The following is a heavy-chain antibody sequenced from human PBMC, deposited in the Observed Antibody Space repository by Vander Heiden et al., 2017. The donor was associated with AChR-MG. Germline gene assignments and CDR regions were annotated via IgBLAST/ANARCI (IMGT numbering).Heavy chain of an antibody. D-gene: IGHD6-19*01. Sequence: EVQLLESRGGLVQPGGSLRLSCVASGFTFSTYAMSWVRQAPGKGLEWVSSINGGGGSPYYADSVKGRFTISRDDSKNTLYLQMNSLRAEDTAAYYCAKDVRWIAVVASCFDSWGQGTLVTVSS. V-gene: IGHV3-23*01. CDR3: AKDVRWIAVVASCFDS. CDR1: GFTFSTYA. CDR2: INGGGGSP. J-gene: IGHJ4*02.